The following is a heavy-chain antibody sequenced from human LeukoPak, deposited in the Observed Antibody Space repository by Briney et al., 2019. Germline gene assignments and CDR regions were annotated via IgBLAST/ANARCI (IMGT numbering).Heavy chain of an antibody. CDR3: ARVLNGSLGGSGWGSYYYYGMDV. J-gene: IGHJ6*02. D-gene: IGHD6-25*01. CDR1: GYTFTSYY. CDR2: INLSGCST. V-gene: IGHV1-46*01. Sequence: ASVKVSCKASGYTFTSYYMHWVRQAPGQGGEWVGIINLSGCSTSYAQKFQGRVTMTRDTSTSRVYMELSSLRSEHTAVYYCARVLNGSLGGSGWGSYYYYGMDVWGQGTTVTVSS.